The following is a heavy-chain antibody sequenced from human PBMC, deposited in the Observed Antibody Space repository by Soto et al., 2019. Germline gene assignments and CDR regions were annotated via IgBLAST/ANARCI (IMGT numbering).Heavy chain of an antibody. Sequence: SETLSLTCTVSGASIDRSNYYWDWIRQPPGKGLEWIGTTYYNGNAYYNPSLKSRVTMSVDTSKNQFSLKLSSVTAADTAVYYCARELRYYDSSGYSYYFDYWGQGTLVTVSS. CDR2: TYYNGNA. D-gene: IGHD3-22*01. V-gene: IGHV4-39*02. CDR3: ARELRYYDSSGYSYYFDY. CDR1: GASIDRSNYY. J-gene: IGHJ4*02.